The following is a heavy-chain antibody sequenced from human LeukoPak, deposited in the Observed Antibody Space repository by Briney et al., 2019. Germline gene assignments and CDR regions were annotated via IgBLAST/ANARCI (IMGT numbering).Heavy chain of an antibody. D-gene: IGHD3-10*01. CDR2: MNSDGSST. CDR1: AVTFSSYW. V-gene: IGHV3-74*01. CDR3: VRRVGDY. J-gene: IGHJ4*02. Sequence: GGSLRLSCTASAVTFSSYWLHWVRHAPGKGLVWVSRMNSDGSSTSYADSVKGRFTISRDNAKNTLYLQMNSLRAEDTAVYYCVRRVGDYWGQGTLVTVSS.